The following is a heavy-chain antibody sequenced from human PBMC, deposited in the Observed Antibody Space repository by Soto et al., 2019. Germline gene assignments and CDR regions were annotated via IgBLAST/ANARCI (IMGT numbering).Heavy chain of an antibody. Sequence: GSLKISFKGSGYSFTSYWISWGRQMPGKGLEWMGRTDPSDSYTNYSPSFQGHVTISADKSISTAYLQWSSLKASDPAMYYCARRAVAAGTSYYYGMDVWGQGTTVTVSS. CDR1: GYSFTSYW. J-gene: IGHJ6*02. V-gene: IGHV5-10-1*01. D-gene: IGHD6-13*01. CDR3: ARRAVAAGTSYYYGMDV. CDR2: TDPSDSYT.